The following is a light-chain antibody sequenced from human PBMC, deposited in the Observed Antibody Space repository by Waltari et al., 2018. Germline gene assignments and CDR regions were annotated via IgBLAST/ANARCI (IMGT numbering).Light chain of an antibody. J-gene: IGLJ2*01. V-gene: IGLV1-36*01. CDR3: AAWDDSLNGHVV. Sequence: QSVLTQPPSVSEAPRQRVTISCSGSSSNIGNNAVNWYQQLPGKAPKLLIYYDDLRPSGVSDRFSGSKSGTSASLAISGLQSEDEADYHCAAWDDSLNGHVVFGGGTKLTVL. CDR1: SSNIGNNA. CDR2: YDD.